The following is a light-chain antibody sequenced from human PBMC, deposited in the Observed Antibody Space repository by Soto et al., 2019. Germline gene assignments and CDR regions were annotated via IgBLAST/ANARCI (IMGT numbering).Light chain of an antibody. J-gene: IGLJ2*01. V-gene: IGLV2-11*01. CDR1: SSDVGGYNY. CDR3: SSYAGSNSVV. Sequence: LTQPRSVSGSPGQSVTISCTGTSSDVGGYNYVSWYQQHPGKAPKLMIYDVSTRPSGVPDRFSGSKSGNTASLTISGPQAEDEADYYCSSYAGSNSVVFGGGTKVTVL. CDR2: DVS.